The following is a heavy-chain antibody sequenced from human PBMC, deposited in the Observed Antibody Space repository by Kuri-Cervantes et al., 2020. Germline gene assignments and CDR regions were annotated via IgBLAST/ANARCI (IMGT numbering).Heavy chain of an antibody. V-gene: IGHV3-30*03. Sequence: GGSLRLSCVASGFNLITYSMSWVRQAPGKGLEWVAVISYDGSNKYYADSVKGRFTISRDNSKNTLYLQMNSLRAEDTAVYYCASPHDYGDYYGMDVWGQGTTVTVSS. CDR1: GFNLITYS. CDR2: ISYDGSNK. J-gene: IGHJ6*02. D-gene: IGHD4-17*01. CDR3: ASPHDYGDYYGMDV.